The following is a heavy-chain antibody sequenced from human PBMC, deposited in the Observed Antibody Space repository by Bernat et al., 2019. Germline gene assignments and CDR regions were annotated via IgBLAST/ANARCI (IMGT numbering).Heavy chain of an antibody. V-gene: IGHV3-30*18. J-gene: IGHJ5*02. D-gene: IGHD2-2*01. CDR1: GFTFSNYG. Sequence: QVQLVESGGGVVQPGRPLRLSCAASGFTFSNYGMHWVRQAPGKGLEWVEVISYDGSNKHYADSVKGRFTISRDNSKNTLYLKMNSLRGQDTAVYYCAKEEALVTAGRGWFDPWGQGTLVTVSS. CDR3: AKEEALVTAGRGWFDP. CDR2: ISYDGSNK.